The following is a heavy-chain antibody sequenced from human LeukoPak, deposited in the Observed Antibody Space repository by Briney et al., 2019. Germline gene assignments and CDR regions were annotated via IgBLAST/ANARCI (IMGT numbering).Heavy chain of an antibody. CDR2: ITSSSTYI. J-gene: IGHJ3*01. V-gene: IGHV3-21*04. CDR1: GFTFSNYN. CDR3: AFGGYYYDSSGYYLD. D-gene: IGHD3-22*01. Sequence: GGSLRLSCAASGFTFSNYNMNWVRQAPGKGLEWVSSITSSSTYIYYADSVKGRFTISRDNAKNSLYLQMNSLRAEDTAVYYCAFGGYYYDSSGYYLDWGQGTMVTVSS.